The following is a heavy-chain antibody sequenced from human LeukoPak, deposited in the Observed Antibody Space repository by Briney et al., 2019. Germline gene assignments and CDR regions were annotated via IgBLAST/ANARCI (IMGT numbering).Heavy chain of an antibody. J-gene: IGHJ4*02. CDR2: IVVGSGNT. D-gene: IGHD4-17*01. CDR1: GFTFTSSA. CDR3: AATPHYGDYGSDY. V-gene: IGHV1-58*02. Sequence: SVKVSCKASGFTFTSSAMQWVRQARGQRLEWIGWIVVGSGNTNYAQKFQERVTITRDMSTSTAYMELSSLRSEDTAVYYCAATPHYGDYGSDYWGQGTLVTVSS.